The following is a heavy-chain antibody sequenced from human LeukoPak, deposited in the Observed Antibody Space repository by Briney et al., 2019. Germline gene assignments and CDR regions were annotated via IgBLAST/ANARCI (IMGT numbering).Heavy chain of an antibody. Sequence: GGSLRLSCAASGFTFSDYYMSWIRQAPGRGLEWVSYISSSGSTIYYADSVKGRFTISSDNAKNSLYLQMNSLRAEHTAVYYCPRVYCSSTSCPNWFDPWGQGTLVTVSP. J-gene: IGHJ5*02. D-gene: IGHD2-2*01. CDR3: PRVYCSSTSCPNWFDP. CDR2: ISSSGSTI. V-gene: IGHV3-11*04. CDR1: GFTFSDYY.